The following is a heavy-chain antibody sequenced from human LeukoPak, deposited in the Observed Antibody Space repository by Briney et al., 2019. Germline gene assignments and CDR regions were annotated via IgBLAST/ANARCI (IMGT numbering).Heavy chain of an antibody. D-gene: IGHD6-19*01. CDR3: ARHRPFIAVTGTGGMDV. V-gene: IGHV4-4*02. Sequence: SETLSLTCAVSGASISSSHWRSWVRQPPRKGLEWIGEIYHGGSTNCNPSLKGRVTISVDTSKDEFSLRLSSVTAADTAVYYCARHRPFIAVTGTGGMDVWGQGTTVTVSS. CDR1: GASISSSHW. J-gene: IGHJ6*02. CDR2: IYHGGST.